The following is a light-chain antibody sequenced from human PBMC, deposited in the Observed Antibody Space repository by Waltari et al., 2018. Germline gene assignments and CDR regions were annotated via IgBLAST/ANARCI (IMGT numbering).Light chain of an antibody. J-gene: IGLJ3*02. Sequence: QSALTQPASVSGSPGQSITISCTGTSSDVGGYNYFSWYQQHPGKAPKLMIYDVTNWPSGVSHRFSGSKSGDTASLTISGLQAEDEADYYCCSFRSSSTWVFGGGTKLTVL. CDR3: CSFRSSSTWV. CDR2: DVT. CDR1: SSDVGGYNY. V-gene: IGLV2-14*01.